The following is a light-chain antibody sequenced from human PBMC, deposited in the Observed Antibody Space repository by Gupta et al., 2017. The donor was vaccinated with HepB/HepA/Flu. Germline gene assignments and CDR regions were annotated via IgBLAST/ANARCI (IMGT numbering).Light chain of an antibody. CDR1: QSLLHFNGYNL. V-gene: IGKV2-28*01. Sequence: DIVMTQSPLFLPVTPGEPASISCRSSQSLLHFNGYNLLDCYLQKPGQSSQLLIYLGSNRASGVPDRFSGSGSGTDFTLKISRVEADDVGVYYCMQALQTPWTFGQGTKVEI. J-gene: IGKJ1*01. CDR3: MQALQTPWT. CDR2: LGS.